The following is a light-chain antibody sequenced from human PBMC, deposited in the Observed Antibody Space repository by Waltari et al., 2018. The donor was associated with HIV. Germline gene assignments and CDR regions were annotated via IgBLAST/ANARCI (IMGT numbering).Light chain of an antibody. CDR3: AAWDDSLSGLV. Sequence: QSVLTQPPSTSGTPGQTVTISCSGSTSKLARHYVTLYQQFPGKTPKHLIYSNEQRPSAVPDRFYGSKSGTSASLAISGLRSEDEADYYCAAWDDSLSGLVFGGGTKLTVL. J-gene: IGLJ2*01. V-gene: IGLV1-47*02. CDR2: SNE. CDR1: TSKLARHY.